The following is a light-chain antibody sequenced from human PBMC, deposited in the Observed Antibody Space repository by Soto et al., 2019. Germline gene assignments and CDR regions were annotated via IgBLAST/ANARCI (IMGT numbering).Light chain of an antibody. Sequence: VMTQSPVTLSVSPGETATLSCKASQNILRTLAWYQQKPGQPPRLLIYGASTRVTGIPARFSGNGSGTEFTLTISSLQSEDFAVYYCHQYNNGPPWTFGQGTKVEV. J-gene: IGKJ1*01. CDR1: QNILRT. CDR2: GAS. CDR3: HQYNNGPPWT. V-gene: IGKV3D-15*01.